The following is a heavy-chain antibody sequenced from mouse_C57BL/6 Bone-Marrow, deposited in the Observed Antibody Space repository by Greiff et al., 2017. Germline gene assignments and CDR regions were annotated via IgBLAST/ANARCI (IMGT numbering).Heavy chain of an antibody. CDR1: GFNIKDDY. V-gene: IGHV14-4*01. CDR2: IDPENGDT. CDR3: TTSDGYYYYFDD. D-gene: IGHD2-3*01. Sequence: EVQLQQSGAELVRPGASVTLSCTASGFNIKDDYMHWVKQRPEQGLEWIGWIDPENGDTEYASKFQGKATITADTSSNTAYLQLSSLTSEDTAVYYCTTSDGYYYYFDDWGQGTTLTVSS. J-gene: IGHJ2*01.